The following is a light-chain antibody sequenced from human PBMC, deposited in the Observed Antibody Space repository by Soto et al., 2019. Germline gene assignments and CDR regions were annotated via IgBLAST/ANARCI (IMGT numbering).Light chain of an antibody. Sequence: DVQMTQSPSSLSASVGDRVTITCRASQSIASYLNWYQQRPGKAPKLLIYAASNLESGVPSRFSGSGSEADFTLTISSLQPEDFATYYCQETHRSPVTFGQGTKVEIK. V-gene: IGKV1-39*01. CDR2: AAS. CDR3: QETHRSPVT. CDR1: QSIASY. J-gene: IGKJ2*01.